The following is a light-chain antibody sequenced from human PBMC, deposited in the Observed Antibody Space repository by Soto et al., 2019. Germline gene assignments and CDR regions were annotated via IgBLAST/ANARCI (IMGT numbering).Light chain of an antibody. CDR1: SSDVGGYNF. J-gene: IGLJ1*01. V-gene: IGLV2-14*01. CDR3: SSYTSIRTYV. Sequence: QSALTQPASVSGSPGQSITISCTGTSSDVGGYNFVSWYQQHPDKAPKLMIYDVTNRPSGVSNRFSGSKSGNTASLTISGLQAEDEADYHCSSYTSIRTYVFGTGTRSPS. CDR2: DVT.